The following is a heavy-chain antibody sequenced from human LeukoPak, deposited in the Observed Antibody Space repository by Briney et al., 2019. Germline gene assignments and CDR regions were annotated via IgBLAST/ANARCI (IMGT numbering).Heavy chain of an antibody. CDR3: ARGVYSDYVRYYYYYMGV. CDR2: TYYRSKRLY. J-gene: IGHJ6*03. CDR1: GDSVSSNTAA. V-gene: IGHV6-1*01. Sequence: SQTLSLTCAISGDSVSSNTAAWNRVRQSPSRGLEWLGRTYYRSKRLYDYAAPVKSRISINPDTSKNQFSLHLNSVTPEDTAVYYCARGVYSDYVRYYYYYMGVWGKGTPVTVSS. D-gene: IGHD5-12*01.